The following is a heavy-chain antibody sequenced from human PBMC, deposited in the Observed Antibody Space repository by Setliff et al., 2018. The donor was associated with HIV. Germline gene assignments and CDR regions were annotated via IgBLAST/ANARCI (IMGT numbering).Heavy chain of an antibody. D-gene: IGHD2-21*02. CDR2: IYPRDSDT. J-gene: IGHJ4*02. V-gene: IGHV5-51*01. CDR1: GYDFSSYW. CDR3: ARGVAALTASFDY. Sequence: GESLKISCKGSGYDFSSYWIAWVRQMPGKGLEWMGIIYPRDSDTKYSPSFQGQVTISADKAINTAYLQWSSLQTSDSGMYYCARGVAALTASFDYWGQGSLVTVSS.